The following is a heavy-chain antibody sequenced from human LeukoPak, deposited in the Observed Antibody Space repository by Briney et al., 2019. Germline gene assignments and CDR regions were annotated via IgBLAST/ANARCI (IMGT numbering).Heavy chain of an antibody. J-gene: IGHJ4*02. D-gene: IGHD5-18*01. CDR3: AKPPIYSYGRFDY. Sequence: GGSLRLSCAASGFTFSSYGMHWVRQAPGKGPEWVAFIRYDGSNKYYADSVKGRFTISRDNSKNTLYLQMNSLRAEDTAVYYCAKPPIYSYGRFDYWGQGTLVTVSS. CDR1: GFTFSSYG. CDR2: IRYDGSNK. V-gene: IGHV3-30*02.